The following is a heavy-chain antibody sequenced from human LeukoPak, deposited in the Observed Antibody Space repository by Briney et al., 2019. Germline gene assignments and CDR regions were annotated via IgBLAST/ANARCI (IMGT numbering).Heavy chain of an antibody. Sequence: PGRSLRLSCAASGFTFDDYAMHWVRQAPGKGLEWVSGISWNSGSIGYADSVKGRFTISRDNSKNTLYLQMNSLRAEDTAVYYCAKDRTYYYDSSDPWGQGALVTVSS. V-gene: IGHV3-9*01. CDR1: GFTFDDYA. CDR2: ISWNSGSI. D-gene: IGHD3-22*01. CDR3: AKDRTYYYDSSDP. J-gene: IGHJ5*02.